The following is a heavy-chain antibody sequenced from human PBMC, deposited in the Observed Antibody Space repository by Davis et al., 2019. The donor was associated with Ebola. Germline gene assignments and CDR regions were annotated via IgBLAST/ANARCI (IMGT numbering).Heavy chain of an antibody. D-gene: IGHD3-22*01. CDR1: GFTFRSYD. CDR3: AREVQYYDTSGYHYYGMDV. Sequence: GGSLRLSCAASGFTFRSYDMSWVRQAPGKGLEWVSTISGSGRRTYYADSVKGRFTISRDNSKNTLYLQMNSLRAGDTAVYYCAREVQYYDTSGYHYYGMDVWGKGTTVTVSS. V-gene: IGHV3-23*01. CDR2: ISGSGRRT. J-gene: IGHJ6*04.